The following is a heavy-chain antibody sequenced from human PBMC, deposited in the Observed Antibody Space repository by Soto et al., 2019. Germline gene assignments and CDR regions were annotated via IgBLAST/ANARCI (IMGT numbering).Heavy chain of an antibody. Sequence: GGSLRLSCAASGFTFSDYYMSWIRQAPGKGLEWVSYISSSGSTIYYADSVKGRFTISRDNAKNSLYLQMNSLRAEDTAVYYCAVNYFAEYFQHWGQGTLVTVSS. CDR2: ISSSGSTI. CDR1: GFTFSDYY. CDR3: AVNYFAEYFQH. D-gene: IGHD1-7*01. V-gene: IGHV3-11*01. J-gene: IGHJ1*01.